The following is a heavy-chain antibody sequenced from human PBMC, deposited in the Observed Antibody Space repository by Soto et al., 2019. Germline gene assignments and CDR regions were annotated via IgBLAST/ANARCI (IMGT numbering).Heavy chain of an antibody. CDR1: GGSISSGGYY. Sequence: TLSLTCTVSGGSISSGGYYWSWIRQHPGKGLEWIGYIYYSGSTYYNPSLKSRVTISVDTSKNQFSLKLSSVTAADTAVYYCARAGVVVVAATFAFDNWGQGTMVTV. V-gene: IGHV4-31*03. CDR2: IYYSGST. D-gene: IGHD2-15*01. CDR3: ARAGVVVVAATFAFDN. J-gene: IGHJ3*02.